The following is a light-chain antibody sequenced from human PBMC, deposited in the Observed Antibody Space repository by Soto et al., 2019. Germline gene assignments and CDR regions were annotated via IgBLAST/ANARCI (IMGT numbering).Light chain of an antibody. CDR3: SSYASSSTLKV. J-gene: IGLJ2*01. Sequence: QSALTQPASVSGSPGQSITISCTGTSNDVGGYSYVSWYQQHPGKAPKLMIYEVSNRPSGVSDRFSGSKSGNTASLTISGLQAEDEAEYYCSSYASSSTLKVFGGGTKVTVL. V-gene: IGLV2-14*01. CDR1: SNDVGGYSY. CDR2: EVS.